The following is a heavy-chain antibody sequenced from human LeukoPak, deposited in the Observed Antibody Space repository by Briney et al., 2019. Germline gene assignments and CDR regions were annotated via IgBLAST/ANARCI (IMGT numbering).Heavy chain of an antibody. J-gene: IGHJ4*02. Sequence: SVTLSLTCAVYGGSFSGYYWSWIRQPPGKGLEWIGYISYSGSTNYNPSLKSRVTMSVDTSKNQFSLNLSSVSAADTAVYYCARDRSGLVYWGQGTLATVSS. D-gene: IGHD2-15*01. CDR3: ARDRSGLVY. CDR1: GGSFSGYY. V-gene: IGHV4-59*13. CDR2: ISYSGST.